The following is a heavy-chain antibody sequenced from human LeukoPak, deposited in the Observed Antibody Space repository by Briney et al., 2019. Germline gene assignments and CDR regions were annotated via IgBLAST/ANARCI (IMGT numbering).Heavy chain of an antibody. CDR2: INAYNGNT. CDR1: GYTFTNYG. J-gene: IGHJ4*02. CDR3: ARGVGATDPWVFLDY. Sequence: GASVKVSCKASGYTFTNYGIHWVRQAPGQGLEWMGWINAYNGNTNYAQKLQGRVTMTTDTSTSTAYMELRSLRSDDTAVYYCARGVGATDPWVFLDYWGQGTLVTVSS. D-gene: IGHD1-26*01. V-gene: IGHV1-18*01.